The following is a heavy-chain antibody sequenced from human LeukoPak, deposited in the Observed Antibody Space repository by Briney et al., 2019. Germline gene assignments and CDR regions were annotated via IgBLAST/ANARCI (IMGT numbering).Heavy chain of an antibody. CDR3: ARGLLNWEYSNTFDY. Sequence: NAGGSLRLSCAASGFTFSDYYMSWIRQAPGKGLEWVSYISSSGSTIYYADSVKGRFTISRDNAKNSLYLQMNSLRAEDTAVYYCARGLLNWEYSNTFDYWGQGTLVTVSS. CDR1: GFTFSDYY. D-gene: IGHD6-6*01. V-gene: IGHV3-11*04. J-gene: IGHJ4*02. CDR2: ISSSGSTI.